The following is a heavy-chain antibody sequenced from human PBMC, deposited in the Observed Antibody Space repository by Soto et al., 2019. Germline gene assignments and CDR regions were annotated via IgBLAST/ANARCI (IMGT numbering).Heavy chain of an antibody. CDR3: ARQSVTMVRGVTNPNDAFDI. J-gene: IGHJ3*02. CDR1: GGSISSGGYY. D-gene: IGHD3-10*01. Sequence: SETLSLTCTVSGGSISSGGYYWSWIRQHPGKGLEWIGYIYYSGSTYYNPSLKSRVTISVDTSKNQLSLKLSFVTAADTVVYYFARQSVTMVRGVTNPNDAFDIWGQGTMVTVSS. V-gene: IGHV4-31*03. CDR2: IYYSGST.